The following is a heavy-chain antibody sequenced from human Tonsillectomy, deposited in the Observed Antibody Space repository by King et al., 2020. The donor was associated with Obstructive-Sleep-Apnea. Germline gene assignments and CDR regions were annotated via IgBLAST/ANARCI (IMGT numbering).Heavy chain of an antibody. V-gene: IGHV4-30-4*07. CDR1: GGSISSGGYS. Sequence: VQLQESGPGLVKPSQTLSLTCAFSGGSISSGGYSWSWIRQPPGKGLEYIGYIYYSGSTYYNPSLKSRVTISVDTSKNQFSLKLSSVTAADTAVYYCARGGDDYCDHSRGHFDYWGQGTLVTVSS. CDR2: IYYSGST. CDR3: ARGGDDYCDHSRGHFDY. D-gene: IGHD4-17*01. J-gene: IGHJ4*02.